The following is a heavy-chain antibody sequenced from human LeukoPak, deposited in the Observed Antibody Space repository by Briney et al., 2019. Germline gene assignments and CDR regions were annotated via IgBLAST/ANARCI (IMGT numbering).Heavy chain of an antibody. J-gene: IGHJ5*02. CDR2: ISAYNGNT. D-gene: IGHD6-19*01. V-gene: IGHV1-18*01. Sequence: RASVKVSCKASGYTFTSYGISWVRQAPGQGLEWMGWISAYNGNTNYAQKFQGRVTMTRDTSTSTVYMELSSLRSEDTAVYYCARVKLTYSSGWYPYGGWFDPWGQGTLVTVSS. CDR3: ARVKLTYSSGWYPYGGWFDP. CDR1: GYTFTSYG.